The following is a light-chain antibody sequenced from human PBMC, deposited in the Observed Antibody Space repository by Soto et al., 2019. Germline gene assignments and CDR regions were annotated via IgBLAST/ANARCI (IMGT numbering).Light chain of an antibody. Sequence: QSALTQPASVSGSPGQSITISCSGTSSDVGSYNHVAWYQQHPGKAPKLIIFEVSYRPSGISNRFSASKSGDTASLTISGLQADEEADYYCCSYTDSRTHIFGRGTKVTVL. CDR1: SSDVGSYNH. CDR2: EVS. V-gene: IGLV2-14*01. J-gene: IGLJ1*01. CDR3: CSYTDSRTHI.